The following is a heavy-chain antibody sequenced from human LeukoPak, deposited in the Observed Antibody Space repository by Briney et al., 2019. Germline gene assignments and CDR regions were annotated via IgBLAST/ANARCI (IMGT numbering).Heavy chain of an antibody. V-gene: IGHV3-33*01. CDR2: IWYDGSNK. J-gene: IGHJ4*02. D-gene: IGHD2-2*01. Sequence: PGGSLRRSCAASGFTFSTYGMHWVRQAPGKGLQWVAVIWYDGSNKQYADSVKGRFTISRDNSKNTLYLQMNSLRAEDTAVYYCARSRYCSSTSCYGFLDYWGQGTLVTVSS. CDR3: ARSRYCSSTSCYGFLDY. CDR1: GFTFSTYG.